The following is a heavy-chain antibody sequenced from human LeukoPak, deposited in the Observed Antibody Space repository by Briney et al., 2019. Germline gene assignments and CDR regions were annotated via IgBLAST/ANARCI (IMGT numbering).Heavy chain of an antibody. CDR3: ATSSSSWYFRFDP. D-gene: IGHD6-13*01. J-gene: IGHJ5*02. Sequence: SQTLSLTCAISGDSVSSNSAAWNWIRQSPSIGLEWLGRTYYRSKWYNDYAVSVKSRITINPDISKNQFSLQLNSVTPEDTAVYYCATSSSSWYFRFDPLGQGTMVTVSS. CDR1: GDSVSSNSAA. V-gene: IGHV6-1*01. CDR2: TYYRSKWYN.